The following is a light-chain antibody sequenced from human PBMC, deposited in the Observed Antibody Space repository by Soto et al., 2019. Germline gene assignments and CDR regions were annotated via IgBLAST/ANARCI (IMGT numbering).Light chain of an antibody. CDR1: QSVHNNY. CDR3: HRNNRSPYT. Sequence: EIVLTQSPGTLSLSPGERVTLSCRASQSVHNNYLAWYQQKPGQAPRLLIYGASTRATGISGRFSGSGSGTDFTLTISILEPEDVVVFYCHRNNRSPYTFGQGTKLEIK. CDR2: GAS. J-gene: IGKJ2*01. V-gene: IGKV3-20*01.